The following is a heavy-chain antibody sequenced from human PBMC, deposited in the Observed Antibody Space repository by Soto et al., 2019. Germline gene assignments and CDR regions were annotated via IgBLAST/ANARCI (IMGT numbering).Heavy chain of an antibody. D-gene: IGHD3-16*02. CDR2: IYSSGTT. Sequence: QVQLQESGPGLVKPSQTLSLSCSISGGSITSANYYWTWIRLFPGKGLEWIGYIYSSGTTHYNPSLKGPSTISLDTSNNPFSLQFNSPTAADTAVYYCASMGFHSGELSRNWFDPWGQRSLVPVSS. V-gene: IGHV4-31*01. CDR1: GGSITSANYY. CDR3: ASMGFHSGELSRNWFDP. J-gene: IGHJ5*02.